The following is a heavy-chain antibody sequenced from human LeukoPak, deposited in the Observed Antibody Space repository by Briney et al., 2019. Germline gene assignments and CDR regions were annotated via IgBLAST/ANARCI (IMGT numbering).Heavy chain of an antibody. V-gene: IGHV4-59*12. CDR3: ARVTPRDYHDMDGWFDP. CDR2: IYYSGST. J-gene: IGHJ5*02. CDR1: GGSIISYY. D-gene: IGHD3-22*01. Sequence: PSGALSRTCCVAGGSIISYYWRWSRRPAGKGLEGSGYIYYSGSTNYNPSLKSRGTISVDTSKNQFSLKLSSVTAADTAVYYCARVTPRDYHDMDGWFDPWGQGTLVTVSS.